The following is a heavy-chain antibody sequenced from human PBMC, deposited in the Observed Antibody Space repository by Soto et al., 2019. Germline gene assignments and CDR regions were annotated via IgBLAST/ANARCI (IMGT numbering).Heavy chain of an antibody. V-gene: IGHV1-69*13. CDR1: GGTFSSYA. Sequence: SVKVSCKASGGTFSSYAISWVRQAPGQGLEWMGGIIPIFGTANYAQKFQGRVTITADESTGTAYMELSSLRSEDTAVYYCAREGGSYYYFDYWGQGTLVTVSS. D-gene: IGHD1-26*01. CDR2: IIPIFGTA. CDR3: AREGGSYYYFDY. J-gene: IGHJ4*02.